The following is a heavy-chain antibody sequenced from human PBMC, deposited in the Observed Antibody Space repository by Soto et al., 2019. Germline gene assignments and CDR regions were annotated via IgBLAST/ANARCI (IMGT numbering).Heavy chain of an antibody. D-gene: IGHD2-15*01. CDR2: INSDGSVS. V-gene: IGHV3-74*01. CDR3: ARGDCVGGTCYSLAGSSYYYMDV. CDR1: GFTFTNYW. J-gene: IGHJ6*03. Sequence: EVKLVESGGGLVQPGGSLGLSCAASGFTFTNYWMYWVRQAPGKGLVWVSRINSDGSVSSYADSVKGRLTISRDNVKNTLYLQMNSLRAEDTAVYYCARGDCVGGTCYSLAGSSYYYMDVWGKGTTVTVFS.